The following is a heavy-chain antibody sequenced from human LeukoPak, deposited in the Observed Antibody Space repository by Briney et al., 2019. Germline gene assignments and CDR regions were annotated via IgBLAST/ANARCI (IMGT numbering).Heavy chain of an antibody. CDR3: ARVSSVAGTDFDY. V-gene: IGHV3-7*01. J-gene: IGHJ4*02. CDR2: IKQDGREK. CDR1: GFTFSSYW. Sequence: GGSLRLSCAASGFTFSSYWMSWVRQAPGKGLEWVANIKQDGREKYYVDSVKGRFTISRDNAKNSLYLQMNSLRAEDTAVYYCARVSSVAGTDFDYWGQGTLVTVSS. D-gene: IGHD6-19*01.